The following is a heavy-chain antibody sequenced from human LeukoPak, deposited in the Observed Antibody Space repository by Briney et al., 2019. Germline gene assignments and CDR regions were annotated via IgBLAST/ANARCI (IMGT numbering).Heavy chain of an antibody. Sequence: SETLSLTCAVYGGSFSGYYWSWIRQPPGKGLEWIGEINHSGSTNYNPPLKSRVTISVDTSKNQFSLKLSSVTAADTAVYYCACGHGYGIDYWGQGTLVTVSS. CDR2: INHSGST. V-gene: IGHV4-34*01. D-gene: IGHD5-18*01. CDR3: ACGHGYGIDY. CDR1: GGSFSGYY. J-gene: IGHJ4*02.